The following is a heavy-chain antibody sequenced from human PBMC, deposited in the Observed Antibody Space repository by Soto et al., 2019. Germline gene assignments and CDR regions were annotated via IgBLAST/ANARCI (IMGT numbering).Heavy chain of an antibody. V-gene: IGHV3-72*01. D-gene: IGHD2-2*02. CDR3: ARGGYCSSASCYTDYYAMDV. CDR1: GFTFSDPY. J-gene: IGHJ6*02. Sequence: SLRLSGVSSGFTFSDPYMAWVRQARGKGLEWVGRTRNKANSYTTEYAASVKGRFTISRDDSKNSLYLQMNSLKTEDTAVYYCARGGYCSSASCYTDYYAMDVWGQGTTVTVSS. CDR2: TRNKANSYTT.